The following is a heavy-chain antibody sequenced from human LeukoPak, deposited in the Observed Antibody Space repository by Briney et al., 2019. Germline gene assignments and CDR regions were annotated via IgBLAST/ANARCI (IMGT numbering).Heavy chain of an antibody. CDR2: ISAYNGHT. D-gene: IGHD6-13*01. CDR1: GYTFTTYG. V-gene: IGHV1-18*01. Sequence: ASVKVSCKASGYTFTTYGTSWVRQAPGQGLEWVGWISAYNGHTNYAEKLQGRVTMTTDIPTSTAYMELRSLRSDDTAVYYCAREVRASSSWFFYYGMDVWGQGTTVTVSS. CDR3: AREVRASSSWFFYYGMDV. J-gene: IGHJ6*02.